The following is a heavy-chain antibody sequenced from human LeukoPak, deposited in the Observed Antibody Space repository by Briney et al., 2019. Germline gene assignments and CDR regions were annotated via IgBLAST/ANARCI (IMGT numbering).Heavy chain of an antibody. CDR2: IYTSGST. D-gene: IGHD6-13*01. Sequence: SETLSLTCAVSGYSISSGYYWSWIRQPAGKGLEWIGRIYTSGSTNTNPSLRGRVMMSLDTSKNQFSLRLSSVTAADTAFYYCAREFLSAAGTRGYFDPWGQGSLVTVSS. J-gene: IGHJ5*02. CDR1: GYSISSGYY. V-gene: IGHV4-4*07. CDR3: AREFLSAAGTRGYFDP.